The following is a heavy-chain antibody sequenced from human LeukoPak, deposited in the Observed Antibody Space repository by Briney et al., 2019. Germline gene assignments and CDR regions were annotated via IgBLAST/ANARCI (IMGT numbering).Heavy chain of an antibody. J-gene: IGHJ4*02. CDR2: ISGSGGST. CDR3: AKDRRKYYYDSSGYYYDRGY. V-gene: IGHV3-23*01. Sequence: GGSLRLSCAASGFTFSSYGMSWVRQAPGKGLEWVSAISGSGGSTYYADSVKGRFTISRDNSKNTLYLQMNSLRAEDTAVYYCAKDRRKYYYDSSGYYYDRGYWGQGTLVTVSS. CDR1: GFTFSSYG. D-gene: IGHD3-22*01.